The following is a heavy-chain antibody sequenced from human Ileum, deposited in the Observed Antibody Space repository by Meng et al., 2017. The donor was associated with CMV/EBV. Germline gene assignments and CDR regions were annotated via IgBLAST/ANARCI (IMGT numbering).Heavy chain of an antibody. D-gene: IGHD2-15*01. CDR1: GASITTYY. CDR3: AKGLNSGVVYKAFDI. V-gene: IGHV3-53*01. J-gene: IGHJ3*02. CDR2: VYYGGAT. Sequence: GGSLRPSCSVSGASITTYYWSWIRQAPGKGLEWVSSVYYGGATHYADSVKGRFTISRDTSMDTLYLQLNDLRVEDTAVYYCAKGLNSGVVYKAFDILGQGTMVTVSS.